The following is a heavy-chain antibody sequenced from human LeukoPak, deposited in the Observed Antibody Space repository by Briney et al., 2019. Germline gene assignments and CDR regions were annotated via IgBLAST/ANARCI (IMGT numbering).Heavy chain of an antibody. CDR1: GFTFSSYG. D-gene: IGHD3-10*01. J-gene: IGHJ4*02. CDR2: ISYDGSNK. Sequence: GGSLRLSCAASGFTFSSYGMHWVRQAPGKGLEWVAVISYDGSNKYYADSVKGRFTISRDNSKNTLYLQMNSLRAEDTAVYYCGRLWFGELYLPFDYWGQGSLVTVSS. CDR3: GRLWFGELYLPFDY. V-gene: IGHV3-30*03.